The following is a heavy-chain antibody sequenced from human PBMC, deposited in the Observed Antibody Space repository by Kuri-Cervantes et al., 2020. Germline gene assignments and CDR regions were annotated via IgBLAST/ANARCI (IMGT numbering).Heavy chain of an antibody. J-gene: IGHJ4*02. CDR2: ISWNSGSI. CDR1: GFTFDDYA. V-gene: IGHV3-9*01. CDR3: AKDIGAYYYDSSGYFDY. Sequence: GGSLRLSCAASGFTFDDYAMHWVRQAPGKGLEWVSGISWNSGSIGYADSVKGRFTISRDNAKNSLYLQMNSLRAEDTALYYCAKDIGAYYYDSSGYFDYWGQGALVTVSS. D-gene: IGHD3-22*01.